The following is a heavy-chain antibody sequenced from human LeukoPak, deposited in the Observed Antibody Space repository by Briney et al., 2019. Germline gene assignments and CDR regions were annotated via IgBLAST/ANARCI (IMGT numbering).Heavy chain of an antibody. CDR3: AKELYRYYYYGMDV. CDR1: GFTFSSYG. CDR2: ISYDGSNK. V-gene: IGHV3-30*18. Sequence: AXSGFTFSSYGMHWVRQAPGKGLEWVAVISYDGSNKYYADSVKGRFTISRDNSKNTLYLQMNSLRAEDMAVYYCAKELYRYYYYGMDVWGKGTTVTVSS. J-gene: IGHJ6*04. D-gene: IGHD2-2*01.